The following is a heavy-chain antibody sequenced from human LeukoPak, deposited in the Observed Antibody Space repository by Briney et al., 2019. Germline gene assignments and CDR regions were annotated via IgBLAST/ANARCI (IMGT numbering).Heavy chain of an antibody. CDR2: ISGSGGST. Sequence: AGGSLRLSCAASGFTFSSYAMSWVRQAPGKGLEWVSAISGSGGSTYYADSVKGRFTISRDNSKNTLYLQMNSLRAEDTAVYYCARDIYYYDSSGYYFPGGSDYWGQGTLVTVSS. V-gene: IGHV3-23*01. CDR3: ARDIYYYDSSGYYFPGGSDY. CDR1: GFTFSSYA. D-gene: IGHD3-22*01. J-gene: IGHJ4*02.